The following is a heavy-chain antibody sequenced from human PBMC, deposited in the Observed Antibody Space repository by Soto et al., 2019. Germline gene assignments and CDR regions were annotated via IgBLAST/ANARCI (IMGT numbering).Heavy chain of an antibody. V-gene: IGHV3-30-3*01. CDR3: VRDTSPYSSGWHNRHFDY. Sequence: QVQLVESGGGVVQPGRSLRLSCAASGFTFSSYAMHWVRQAPGKGLEWVAVISYDGSNKYYADSVRGRFTISRDNSKTLYLQMNPLRGEDTALYYCVRDTSPYSSGWHNRHFDYWGQGTLVTVSS. CDR2: ISYDGSNK. D-gene: IGHD6-19*01. CDR1: GFTFSSYA. J-gene: IGHJ4*02.